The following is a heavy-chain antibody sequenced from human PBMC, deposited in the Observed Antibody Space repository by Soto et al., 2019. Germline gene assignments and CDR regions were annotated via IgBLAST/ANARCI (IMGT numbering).Heavy chain of an antibody. CDR1: GGSISSYY. J-gene: IGHJ3*02. Sequence: PSETLSLTCTVSGGSISSYYWSWIRQPPGKGLEWIGYIYYSGSTNYNPSLKSRVTISVDTSKNQFSLKLSSVTAADTAVYYCARERIVVVPAAIGGDDAFDIWGQGTMVTVSS. CDR2: IYYSGST. V-gene: IGHV4-59*12. D-gene: IGHD2-2*01. CDR3: ARERIVVVPAAIGGDDAFDI.